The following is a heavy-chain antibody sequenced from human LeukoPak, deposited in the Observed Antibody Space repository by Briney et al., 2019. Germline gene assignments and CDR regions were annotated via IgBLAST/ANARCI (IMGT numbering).Heavy chain of an antibody. CDR2: IDARSGIV. CDR1: GFTFTMFG. CDR3: AKGRNFWSGYYNFDY. V-gene: IGHV3-48*01. Sequence: PGGSLRLSCAASGFTFTMFGMNWVRQAPGKGLEWVSYIDARSGIVYYADSVQGRFTISRDDAKDSVFLQMNSLRAEDTAVYYCAKGRNFWSGYYNFDYWGQGTLVTVSS. D-gene: IGHD3-3*01. J-gene: IGHJ4*02.